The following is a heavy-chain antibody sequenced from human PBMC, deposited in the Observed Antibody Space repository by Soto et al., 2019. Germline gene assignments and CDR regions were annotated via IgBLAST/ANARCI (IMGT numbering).Heavy chain of an antibody. CDR1: GGTFSSYA. J-gene: IGHJ6*02. V-gene: IGHV1-69*01. CDR2: IIPIFGTA. D-gene: IGHD3-22*01. CDR3: ATLYNYDSSGYPDYYYYYGMDV. Sequence: QVQLVQSGAEVKKPGSSVKVSCKASGGTFSSYAISWVRQAPGQGLEWMGGIIPIFGTANYAQKFQGRVTITADESTSTAYMELSSLRSEDTAVYYCATLYNYDSSGYPDYYYYYGMDVWGQGTTVTVSS.